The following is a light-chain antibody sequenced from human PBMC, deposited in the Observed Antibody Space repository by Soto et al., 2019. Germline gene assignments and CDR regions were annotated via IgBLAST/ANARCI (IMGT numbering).Light chain of an antibody. J-gene: IGLJ2*01. CDR2: EVT. Sequence: QSALAQPASVSGSPGQSITITCTGTSSDVGKYNFVSWYRQHPGKAPKLMIYEVTKRPSGVSDRFSGSKSGNTASLTISGLQAEDEADYYCCSYAGSRISDVIFGVGTKVTVL. V-gene: IGLV2-23*02. CDR1: SSDVGKYNF. CDR3: CSYAGSRISDVI.